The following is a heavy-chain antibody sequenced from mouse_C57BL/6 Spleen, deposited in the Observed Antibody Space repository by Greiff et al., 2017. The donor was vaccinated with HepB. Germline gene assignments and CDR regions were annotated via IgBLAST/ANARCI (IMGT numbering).Heavy chain of an antibody. Sequence: QVQLQQPGAELVRPGSSVKLSCKASGYTFTSYWMDWVKQRPGQGLEWIGNIYPSDSETHYNQKFKDKATLTVDKSSSTAYMQLSSLTSEDSAVYYCASLTYGNYPYYFDYWGQGTTLTVSS. V-gene: IGHV1-61*01. CDR1: GYTFTSYW. CDR2: IYPSDSET. CDR3: ASLTYGNYPYYFDY. J-gene: IGHJ2*01. D-gene: IGHD2-1*01.